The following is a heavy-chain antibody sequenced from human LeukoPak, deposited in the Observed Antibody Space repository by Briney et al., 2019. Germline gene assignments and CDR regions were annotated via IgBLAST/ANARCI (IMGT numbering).Heavy chain of an antibody. D-gene: IGHD6-13*01. CDR1: GNSFASYW. J-gene: IGHJ4*02. CDR2: IYPDDSDT. V-gene: IGHV5-51*01. Sequence: PGSSLKISCKGSGNSFASYWIGWVRQMPGEVVEWMGIIYPDDSDTRYSPSFQGQVTITADKSIITAYLQWNNLKASDTAMYYCARRIAGSGSDYWGQGTLVTVSS. CDR3: ARRIAGSGSDY.